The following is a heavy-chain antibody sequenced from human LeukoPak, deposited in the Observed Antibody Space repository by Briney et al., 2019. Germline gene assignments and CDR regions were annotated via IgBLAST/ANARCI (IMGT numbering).Heavy chain of an antibody. J-gene: IGHJ4*02. Sequence: GASVKVSCKASGGTFSSYAISWVRQAPGQGLEWMGGIIPIFGTANYAQKFQGRVTITADESTSTAYMELSSLRSEDTAVYYCAREPRGYCSSTSCKEYYWGQGTLVTVSS. CDR2: IIPIFGTA. CDR1: GGTFSSYA. V-gene: IGHV1-69*13. CDR3: AREPRGYCSSTSCKEYY. D-gene: IGHD2-2*01.